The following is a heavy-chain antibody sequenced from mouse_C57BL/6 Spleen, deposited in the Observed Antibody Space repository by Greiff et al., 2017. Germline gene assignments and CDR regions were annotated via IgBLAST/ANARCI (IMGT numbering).Heavy chain of an antibody. CDR3: AREGGIYYGSSRYAMDY. CDR2: INYDGSST. CDR1: GFTFSDYY. Sequence: EVHLVESEGGLVQPGSSMKLSCTASGFTFSDYYMAWVRQVPEKGLEWVANINYDGSSTYYLDSLKSRFIISRDNAKNILYLQMSSLKSEDTATYYCAREGGIYYGSSRYAMDYWGQGTSVTVSS. J-gene: IGHJ4*01. D-gene: IGHD1-1*01. V-gene: IGHV5-16*01.